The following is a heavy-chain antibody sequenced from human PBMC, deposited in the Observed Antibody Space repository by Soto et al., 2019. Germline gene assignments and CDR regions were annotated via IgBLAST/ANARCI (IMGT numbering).Heavy chain of an antibody. Sequence: PSETLSLTCIVSGGSISNYYWSWIRQPPGKGLEWIASIHYGGNAYYSPSLTTRVTISRDTSKNRVSLELRSVTAADTAVYYCARVNATLDLWGQGTQVTVSS. J-gene: IGHJ4*02. CDR3: ARVNATLDL. D-gene: IGHD3-3*01. CDR2: IHYGGNA. V-gene: IGHV4-59*04. CDR1: GGSISNYY.